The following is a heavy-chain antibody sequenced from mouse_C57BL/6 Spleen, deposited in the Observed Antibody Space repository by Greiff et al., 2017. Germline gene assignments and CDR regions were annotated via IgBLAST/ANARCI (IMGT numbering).Heavy chain of an antibody. V-gene: IGHV5-17*01. Sequence: EVKVEESGGGLVKPGGSLKLSCAASGFTFSDYGMHWVRQAPEKGLEWVAYISSGSSTIYYADTVKGRFTISRDNAKNTLFLQMTSLRSEDTAMYYCAREGLTLDYWGQGTTLTVSS. CDR2: ISSGSSTI. CDR1: GFTFSDYG. CDR3: AREGLTLDY. J-gene: IGHJ2*01. D-gene: IGHD3-1*01.